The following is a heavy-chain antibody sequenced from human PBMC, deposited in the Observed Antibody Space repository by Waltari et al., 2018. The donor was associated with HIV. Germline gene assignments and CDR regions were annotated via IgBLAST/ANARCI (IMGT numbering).Heavy chain of an antibody. CDR1: GTPISCGSYY. D-gene: IGHD2-2*01. CDR3: ARATPPAAANY. J-gene: IGHJ4*02. V-gene: IGHV4-61*02. Sequence: VQLQASGPGLVQPSQTLSLPCTVSGTPISCGSYYWSWIRQPAGKGLEWIGRMYTSGSTNYNPSLKSRVTISVDTSKNQFSLKLSSVTAADTAVYYCARATPPAAANYWGQGTLVTVSS. CDR2: MYTSGST.